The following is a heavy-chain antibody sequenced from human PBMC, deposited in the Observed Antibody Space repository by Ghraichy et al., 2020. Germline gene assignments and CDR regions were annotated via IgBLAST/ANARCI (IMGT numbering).Heavy chain of an antibody. CDR1: GFTFRNYA. CDR3: AKGPLEGYYDSSVPFDP. V-gene: IGHV3-23*01. CDR2: ISGSGGST. D-gene: IGHD3-22*01. Sequence: GGSLRLSCAASGFTFRNYAMKWVRQAPGKGLEWVSAISGSGGSTYYADSVKGRFTISRDNSKNTMYLQMNSLRAEDTAVYYCAKGPLEGYYDSSVPFDPWGQGTLVTVSS. J-gene: IGHJ5*02.